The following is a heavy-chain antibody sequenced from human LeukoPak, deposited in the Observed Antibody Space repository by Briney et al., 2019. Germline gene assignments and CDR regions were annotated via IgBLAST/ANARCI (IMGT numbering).Heavy chain of an antibody. CDR3: ARANVDRAPLDY. D-gene: IGHD5-12*01. J-gene: IGHJ4*02. Sequence: PGGSLRLSCAASGFTLSSYWMHWVRQAPGKGLVWVSRINSDGSSTSYADSVKGRFTISRDNAKNTLYLQMNSLRAEDTAVYYCARANVDRAPLDYWGQGTLVTVSS. CDR2: INSDGSST. V-gene: IGHV3-74*01. CDR1: GFTLSSYW.